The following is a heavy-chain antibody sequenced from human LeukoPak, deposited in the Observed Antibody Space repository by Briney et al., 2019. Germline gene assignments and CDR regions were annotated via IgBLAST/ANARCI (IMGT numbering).Heavy chain of an antibody. Sequence: TGGSLRLPCAASGFTFSSYPMNWFRQAPGKGLEWVSVISGSGGATFYGDSVQGRFTISRDNSRDTLYLQMNSLTAEDTAVYYCGIYLQTTVGANDYWGQGTLVTVSS. CDR2: ISGSGGAT. V-gene: IGHV3-23*01. CDR1: GFTFSSYP. J-gene: IGHJ4*02. CDR3: GIYLQTTVGANDY. D-gene: IGHD1-26*01.